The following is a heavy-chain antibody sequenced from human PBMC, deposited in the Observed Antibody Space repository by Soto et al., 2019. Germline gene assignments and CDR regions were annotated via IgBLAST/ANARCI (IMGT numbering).Heavy chain of an antibody. D-gene: IGHD3-10*01. J-gene: IGHJ1*01. CDR3: AKGLRFMAH. V-gene: IGHV3-30-3*02. CDR1: GFTFSSYA. CDR2: ISNDGMKT. Sequence: QVHLVESGGGVVQPGRSLRLSCVASGFTFSSYALHWVRQAQGKGLEWVALISNDGMKTFYADSVKGRMTVSRDKAEKTMYLQMNSLTAEDTAVYYCAKGLRFMAHWGQGTVVTVSS.